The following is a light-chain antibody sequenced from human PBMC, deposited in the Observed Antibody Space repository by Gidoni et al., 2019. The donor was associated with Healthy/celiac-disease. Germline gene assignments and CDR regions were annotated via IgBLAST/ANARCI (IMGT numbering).Light chain of an antibody. J-gene: IGKJ2*01. Sequence: DIVLTQSPGTLSLSPGERATLSCRASQRVSSSYLAWYQQKPGQAPRLLIYGASSRATGIPDRFSGSGSGTDFTLTISRLEPEDFAVYYCQQYGSSPETFGQGTKLEIK. CDR1: QRVSSSY. CDR3: QQYGSSPET. V-gene: IGKV3-20*01. CDR2: GAS.